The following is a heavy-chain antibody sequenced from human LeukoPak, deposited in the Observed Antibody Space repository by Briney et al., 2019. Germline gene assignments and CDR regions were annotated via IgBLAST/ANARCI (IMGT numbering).Heavy chain of an antibody. D-gene: IGHD3-16*01. Sequence: GGSLRLFCAASGLPINGCWVHWVRQAGGEGVVWGSRMDRGGTNINYADSVRGPYTISRDNFDNTLHLQMNSLRVEDTAVYYCIREVQVRASASLGLWGQGTLVTVSS. CDR2: MDRGGTNI. CDR1: GLPINGCW. J-gene: IGHJ4*01. CDR3: IREVQVRASASLGL. V-gene: IGHV3-74*01.